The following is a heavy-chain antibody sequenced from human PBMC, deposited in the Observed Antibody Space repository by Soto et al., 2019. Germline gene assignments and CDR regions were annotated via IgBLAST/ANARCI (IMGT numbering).Heavy chain of an antibody. CDR2: IYNSGST. J-gene: IGHJ4*02. CDR3: ARGSTGYSSSWYRY. D-gene: IGHD6-13*01. CDR1: GGSISSYY. V-gene: IGHV4-59*08. Sequence: QVQLQESGPGLVKPSETLSLTCTVSGGSISSYYWSWIRQPPGKGLEWIGYIYNSGSTNYNPSLKSRVTISVDTSKNQFSLKLSSVTAADTPVYYCARGSTGYSSSWYRYWGQGTLVTVSS.